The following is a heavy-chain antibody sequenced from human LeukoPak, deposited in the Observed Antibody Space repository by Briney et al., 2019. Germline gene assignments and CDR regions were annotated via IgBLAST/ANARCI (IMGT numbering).Heavy chain of an antibody. CDR3: AYYSGWYTDDAFDI. Sequence: SETLSLTCTVSGGSISSYYWSWIRQPPGKGLEWIGYIYYSGSTYSNPSLKSRVTISVDTSKNQFSLKLSSVTAADTAVYYCAYYSGWYTDDAFDIWGQGTMVTVSS. D-gene: IGHD6-19*01. CDR1: GGSISSYY. CDR2: IYYSGST. J-gene: IGHJ3*02. V-gene: IGHV4-59*12.